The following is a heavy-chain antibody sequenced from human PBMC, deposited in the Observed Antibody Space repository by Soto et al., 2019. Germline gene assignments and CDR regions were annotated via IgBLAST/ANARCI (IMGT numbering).Heavy chain of an antibody. J-gene: IGHJ4*02. Sequence: EVQLVETGGGLVQPGGSMRLSGAASGFSVITNYMRWVRQAPGKGLEWVSIIHSGGNTYFADSVKGRFTISRDSSKNTLYLQMNSLRSEDTAMYFWERDFTSWGQGTLVTVSS. V-gene: IGHV3-53*02. CDR3: ERDFTS. CDR2: IHSGGNT. CDR1: GFSVITNY.